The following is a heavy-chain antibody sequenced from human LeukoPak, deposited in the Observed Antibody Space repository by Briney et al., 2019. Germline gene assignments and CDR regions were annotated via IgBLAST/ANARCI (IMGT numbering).Heavy chain of an antibody. V-gene: IGHV4-59*01. Sequence: SETLSLTCTVSDDSITIYYWSWIRQPPGKGLEWIGYIDHTGITNYNPSLNSRVTISRDTSKNHFSLELSSATAADTAVYYCARVALGYCSGGSCYRYMDVWGKGTTVTVSS. J-gene: IGHJ6*03. CDR2: IDHTGIT. CDR1: DDSITIYY. CDR3: ARVALGYCSGGSCYRYMDV. D-gene: IGHD2-15*01.